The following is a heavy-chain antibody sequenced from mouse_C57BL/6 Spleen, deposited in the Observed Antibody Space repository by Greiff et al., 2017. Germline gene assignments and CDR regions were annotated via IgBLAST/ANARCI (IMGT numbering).Heavy chain of an antibody. V-gene: IGHV1-15*01. CDR1: GYTFTDYE. Sequence: VQLQESGAELVRPGASVTLSCKASGYTFTDYEMHWVKQTPVHGLEWIGAIDPETGGTAYNQKFKGKAILTADKSSSTAYMELRSLTSEDSAVYYCTRHSNYVFAYWGQGTLVTVSA. D-gene: IGHD2-5*01. J-gene: IGHJ3*01. CDR2: IDPETGGT. CDR3: TRHSNYVFAY.